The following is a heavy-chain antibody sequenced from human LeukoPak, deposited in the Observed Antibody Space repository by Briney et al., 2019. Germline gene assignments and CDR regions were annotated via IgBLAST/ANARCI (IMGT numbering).Heavy chain of an antibody. CDR3: ARRVVRSLNWFDP. J-gene: IGHJ5*02. D-gene: IGHD3-10*01. CDR2: IYYSGST. CDR1: GGSISSYY. Sequence: MPSETLSLTCTVSGGSISSYYWSWIRQPPGKGLEWIGYIYYSGSTNYNPSLKSRVTISVDTSKNQFSLKLSSVTAADTAVYYCARRVVRSLNWFDPWGQGTLVTVSS. V-gene: IGHV4-59*01.